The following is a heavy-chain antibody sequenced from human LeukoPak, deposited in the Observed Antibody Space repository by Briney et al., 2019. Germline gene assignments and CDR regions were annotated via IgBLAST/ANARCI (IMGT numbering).Heavy chain of an antibody. CDR1: GFTFYYYS. CDR3: AKEKNSFYCSGGSCYSGVMYYFDY. V-gene: IGHV3-9*01. Sequence: GKSLRLSCSASGFTFYYYSIHLVRETPRKGLGWVSGICCDSGSIGYAASVKGRFTISRDNAKNSLYLQMNSLRAEDTALYYCAKEKNSFYCSGGSCYSGVMYYFDYWGQGTLVTVSS. J-gene: IGHJ4*02. D-gene: IGHD2-15*01. CDR2: ICCDSGSI.